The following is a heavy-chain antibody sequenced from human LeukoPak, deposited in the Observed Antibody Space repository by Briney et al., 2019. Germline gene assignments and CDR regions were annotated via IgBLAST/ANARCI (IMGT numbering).Heavy chain of an antibody. Sequence: ASVKVSCKASGYTFTGYYMHWVRQAPGQGLEWMGWINPNSGGTNYPQKFQGRVTMTRDTSISTAYMELSRLRSDDTAVYYCARDPEYYYGSGSYEGSWFDPWGQGTLVTVSS. J-gene: IGHJ5*02. V-gene: IGHV1-2*02. CDR1: GYTFTGYY. CDR3: ARDPEYYYGSGSYEGSWFDP. CDR2: INPNSGGT. D-gene: IGHD3-10*01.